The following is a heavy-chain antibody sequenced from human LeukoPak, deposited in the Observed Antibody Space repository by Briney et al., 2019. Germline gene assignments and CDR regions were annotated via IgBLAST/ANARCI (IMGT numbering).Heavy chain of an antibody. Sequence: SETLSLTCAVYGGSFSGYYWSWIRQPPGKGLEWIGEINHSGSTNYSPSLKSRVTISVDTSKNQFSLKLSSVTAADTAVYYCARRSPITFGGALYWGQGTLVTVSS. CDR3: ARRSPITFGGALY. D-gene: IGHD3-16*01. V-gene: IGHV4-34*01. J-gene: IGHJ4*02. CDR1: GGSFSGYY. CDR2: INHSGST.